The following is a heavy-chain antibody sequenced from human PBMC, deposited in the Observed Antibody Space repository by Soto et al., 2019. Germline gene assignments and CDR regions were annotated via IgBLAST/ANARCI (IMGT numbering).Heavy chain of an antibody. Sequence: QVQLVESGGGVVQPGRSLRLSCAASGFTFSSYGMHWVRQAPGKGLEWVAVISYDGSNKYYADSVKGRFTISRDNSKNTLYLQMNCLRAEDTAVYYCAKDNLGYCSSTSCYSYYGMDVWGQGTTVTVSS. D-gene: IGHD2-2*02. CDR2: ISYDGSNK. J-gene: IGHJ6*02. CDR3: AKDNLGYCSSTSCYSYYGMDV. V-gene: IGHV3-30*18. CDR1: GFTFSSYG.